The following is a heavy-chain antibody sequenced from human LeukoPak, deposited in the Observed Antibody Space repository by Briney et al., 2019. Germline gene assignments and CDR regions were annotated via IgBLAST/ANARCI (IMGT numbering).Heavy chain of an antibody. CDR2: IYYNGTT. J-gene: IGHJ3*01. CDR3: ARDRQWTTVGAFDL. V-gene: IGHV4-59*01. D-gene: IGHD4-23*01. Sequence: PSETVSLTCTISSGSISSYYWSWIRQPPGKGLEWIGCIYYNGTTKYNPSLKSRVTISVDTSKNQFSLKLRSVTAADTAVYHCARDRQWTTVGAFDLWGQGTMVTVSS. CDR1: SGSISSYY.